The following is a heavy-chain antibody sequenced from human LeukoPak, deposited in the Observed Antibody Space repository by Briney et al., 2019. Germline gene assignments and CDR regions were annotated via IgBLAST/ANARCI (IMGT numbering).Heavy chain of an antibody. CDR2: IRYDGSNT. Sequence: GGSLRLSCAASGFTFSSYDMHWVRQAPGKGLEWVAFIRYDGSNTYYADSVKGRFTISRDNAKNSLYLQMNSLRAEDTAVYYCARQPDYGDYFDYWGQGTLVTVSS. CDR3: ARQPDYGDYFDY. D-gene: IGHD4-17*01. J-gene: IGHJ4*02. CDR1: GFTFSSYD. V-gene: IGHV3-30*02.